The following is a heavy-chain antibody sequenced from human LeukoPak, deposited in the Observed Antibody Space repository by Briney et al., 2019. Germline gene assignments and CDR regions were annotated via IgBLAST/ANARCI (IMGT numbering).Heavy chain of an antibody. J-gene: IGHJ4*02. CDR3: ARVNYGDYGPAY. V-gene: IGHV4-61*01. D-gene: IGHD4-17*01. CDR2: IYNIKST. Sequence: SETLSLTCTVSGGSVSSGFYFWSSIRQTPGKGLEWIAYIYNIKSTNCNPSLKSRVTISVDTSKNQFSLEWGSVTAADTAVYYCARVNYGDYGPAYWGQGTLVTVSS. CDR1: GGSVSSGFYF.